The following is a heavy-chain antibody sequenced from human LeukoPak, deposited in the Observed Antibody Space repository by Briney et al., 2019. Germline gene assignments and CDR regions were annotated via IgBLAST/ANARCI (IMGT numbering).Heavy chain of an antibody. J-gene: IGHJ4*02. CDR1: GGSISSSSYY. D-gene: IGHD5-18*01. CDR2: IYYRGST. Sequence: SETLSLTRTVSGGSISSSSYYWGWIRQPPGKGLEWIGRIYYRGSTYYNPSLKSRVTISVDTSKNQFSLKLSSVTAADTAVYYCARAEDTAMVYYFDYWGQGTLVTVSS. V-gene: IGHV4-39*01. CDR3: ARAEDTAMVYYFDY.